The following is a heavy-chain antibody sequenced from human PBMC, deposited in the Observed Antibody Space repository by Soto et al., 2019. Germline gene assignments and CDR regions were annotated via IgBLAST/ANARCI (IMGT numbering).Heavy chain of an antibody. V-gene: IGHV1-69*14. D-gene: IGHD1-7*01. CDR3: AGPPELTRIYYYYGMDV. CDR2: IIPVFGTA. J-gene: IGHJ6*02. Sequence: QVQLVQSGAEVKKPGSSVKVSCKASGGTFSSYAISWVRQAPGQGLEWMGGIIPVFGTANYAQKFQGRGTITADKSTSTAYMELSSLRSEDPAVYYCAGPPELTRIYYYYGMDVWGQGTTVTVSS. CDR1: GGTFSSYA.